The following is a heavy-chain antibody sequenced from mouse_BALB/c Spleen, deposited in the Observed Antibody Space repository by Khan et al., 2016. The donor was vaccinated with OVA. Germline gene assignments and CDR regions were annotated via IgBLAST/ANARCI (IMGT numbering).Heavy chain of an antibody. D-gene: IGHD2-14*01. CDR2: INPRNGYT. CDR1: GYTFTSYT. J-gene: IGHJ3*01. Sequence: QVQLKQSGAELARPGASVKMSCKASGYTFTSYTIHWIKLRPGQGLEWIGYINPRNGYTNYNQKFKDKATLTADKSSTTAYMELSSLTSDDSALYNGVRDGAYHRNDGWFAYWGQGTLVTVSA. V-gene: IGHV1-4*01. CDR3: VRDGAYHRNDGWFAY.